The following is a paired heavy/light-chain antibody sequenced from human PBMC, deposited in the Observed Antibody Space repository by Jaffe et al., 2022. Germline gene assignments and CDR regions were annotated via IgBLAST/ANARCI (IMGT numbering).Light chain of an antibody. CDR2: EVS. V-gene: IGLV2-23*02. CDR1: SSDVGSYNL. CDR3: CSYAGSSTLT. J-gene: IGLJ3*02. Sequence: QSALTQPASVSGSPGQSITISCTGTSSDVGSYNLVSWYQQHPGKAPKLMIYEVSKRPSGVSNRFSGSKSGNTASLTISGLQAEDEADYYCCSYAGSSTLTFGQGTK.
Heavy chain of an antibody. CDR2: IYPGDSDT. Sequence: EVQLVQSGAEVKKPGESLKISCKGSGYSFTSYWIGWVRQMPGKGLEWMGIIYPGDSDTRYSPSFQGQVTISADKSISTAYLQWSSLKASDTAMYYCVRYPPPPYYYDSSGPYRGDAFDIWGQGTMVTVSS. D-gene: IGHD3-22*01. CDR1: GYSFTSYW. CDR3: VRYPPPPYYYDSSGPYRGDAFDI. J-gene: IGHJ3*02. V-gene: IGHV5-51*03.